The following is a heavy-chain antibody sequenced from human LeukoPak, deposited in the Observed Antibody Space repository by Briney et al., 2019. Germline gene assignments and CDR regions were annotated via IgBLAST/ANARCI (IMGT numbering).Heavy chain of an antibody. J-gene: IGHJ4*02. V-gene: IGHV3-30-3*01. CDR1: GFSFSSYT. CDR3: ASHGWEPEYYFDY. Sequence: PGGSLRLSCAASGFSFSSYTMHWVRQAPGKGLEWVAVISNDGSKIFYADSEKGRLTISRDNSKNSLYLQMNSLRPEDTAVYYCASHGWEPEYYFDYWGQGALVTVSS. D-gene: IGHD1-26*01. CDR2: ISNDGSKI.